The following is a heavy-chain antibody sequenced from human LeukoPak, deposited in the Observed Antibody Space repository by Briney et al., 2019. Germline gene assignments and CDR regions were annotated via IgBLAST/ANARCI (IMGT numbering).Heavy chain of an antibody. J-gene: IGHJ6*02. CDR1: GGSISSYY. CDR3: ARGWYGAPKTYYYYYGMDV. D-gene: IGHD3-10*01. CDR2: IYYSGST. V-gene: IGHV4-59*08. Sequence: SETLSLTCTVSGGSISSYYWSWIRQPPGKGLEWIGYIYYSGSTNYNPSLKSRVTISVDTSKNQFSLKLSSVTAADTAVCYCARGWYGAPKTYYYYYGMDVWGQGTTVTVSS.